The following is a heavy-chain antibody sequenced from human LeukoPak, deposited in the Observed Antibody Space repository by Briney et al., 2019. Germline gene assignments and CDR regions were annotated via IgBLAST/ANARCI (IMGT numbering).Heavy chain of an antibody. J-gene: IGHJ6*03. V-gene: IGHV3-30*02. CDR2: IRYDGSNK. Sequence: GGSLRLSCAASGFTFSSYGMHWVRQAPGKGLEWVAFIRYDGSNKYYADSVKGRFTISRDNSKNTLYLQMNSLRSEDTAVYYCARDLRAYSGYQKQPGYYMDVWGKGTTVTVSS. CDR1: GFTFSSYG. D-gene: IGHD5-12*01. CDR3: ARDLRAYSGYQKQPGYYMDV.